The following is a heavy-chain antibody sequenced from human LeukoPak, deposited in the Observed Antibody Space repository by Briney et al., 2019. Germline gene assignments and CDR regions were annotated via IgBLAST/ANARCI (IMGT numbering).Heavy chain of an antibody. D-gene: IGHD2-2*01. J-gene: IGHJ3*02. CDR1: GYTFTGYY. Sequence: GASVKVSCKASGYTFTGYYMHWVRQAPGQGLEWMGWINPNSGGTNYAQKFQGRVTMTRDTSISTAYMELSRLRSDDTAVYYCARGPSTSTLRDAFDSWGQGTMVTVSS. CDR3: ARGPSTSTLRDAFDS. CDR2: INPNSGGT. V-gene: IGHV1-2*02.